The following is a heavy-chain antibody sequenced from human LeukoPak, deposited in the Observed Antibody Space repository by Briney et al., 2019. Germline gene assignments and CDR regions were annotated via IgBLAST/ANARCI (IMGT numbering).Heavy chain of an antibody. CDR2: INWNGGST. J-gene: IGHJ4*02. CDR1: GFTFDDYG. V-gene: IGHV3-20*04. Sequence: GGSLRLSCAASGFTFDDYGMSWVPQAPGKGLEVSSGINWNGGSTGCADSVKGRFTISRDNAKNSLYLQMNSLRAEDTALYYCARDTAAAEIWYYFDYWGQGTLVTVSS. D-gene: IGHD6-13*01. CDR3: ARDTAAAEIWYYFDY.